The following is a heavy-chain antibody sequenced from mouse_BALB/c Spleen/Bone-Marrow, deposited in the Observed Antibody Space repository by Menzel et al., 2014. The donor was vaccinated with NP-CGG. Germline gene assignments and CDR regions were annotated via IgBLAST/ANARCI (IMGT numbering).Heavy chain of an antibody. V-gene: IGHV4-1*02. CDR3: ARLGYYGYFVD. Sequence: EVKVIESGGGLVQPGGSLKLSCAASGFDFRRYWMSWVRQAPGKGLEWIGEINPESSTINYTPSLKDKFIISRDNAENTLYLQMSKVRSEDTALYYCARLGYYGYFVDWGQGTTLTVSS. D-gene: IGHD2-3*01. CDR2: INPESSTI. J-gene: IGHJ2*01. CDR1: GFDFRRYW.